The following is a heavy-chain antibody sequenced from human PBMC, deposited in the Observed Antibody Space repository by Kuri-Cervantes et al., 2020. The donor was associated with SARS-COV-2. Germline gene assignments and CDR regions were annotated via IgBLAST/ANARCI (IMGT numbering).Heavy chain of an antibody. V-gene: IGHV3-48*01. CDR1: EFIFSRYS. CDR3: VRVGAYSGYDFDS. D-gene: IGHD5-12*01. Sequence: GGSLRLSCAASEFIFSRYSMNWVRQAPGKGLEWVSYISSSSSTIYYIDSVKGRFTTSRDNAKNSLYLQMNSLRAEDTAVYYCVRVGAYSGYDFDSWGQGTLVTVSS. CDR2: ISSSSSTI. J-gene: IGHJ4*02.